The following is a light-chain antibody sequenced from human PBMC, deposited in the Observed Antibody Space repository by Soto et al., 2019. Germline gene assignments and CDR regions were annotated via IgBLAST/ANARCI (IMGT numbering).Light chain of an antibody. CDR2: EGN. V-gene: IGLV2-23*01. Sequence: QSALTQPASVSGSPGQSITISCTGTSSDVGSYNLVSWYQQHPGKAPKLMIYEGNKRPSGVSSRFSGSKSGNTASLTISGLQAEDEADSYCCSYAGSSNWVFGGGTKVTVL. CDR1: SSDVGSYNL. CDR3: CSYAGSSNWV. J-gene: IGLJ3*02.